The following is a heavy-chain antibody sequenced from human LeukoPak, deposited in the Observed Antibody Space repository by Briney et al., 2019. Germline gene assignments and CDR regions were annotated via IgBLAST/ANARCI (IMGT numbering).Heavy chain of an antibody. V-gene: IGHV3-74*01. CDR1: GFTYTNYW. Sequence: GGSLRLSCAACGFTYTNYWMHWVRQTPGRGLVWVSLFNPDGSGTNYADSVKGRFTVSRDNAKNTLYVQMNSLRAEDTAVYYCAKGITIFGVVTLYYYYMDVWGKGITVTVSS. CDR3: AKGITIFGVVTLYYYYMDV. J-gene: IGHJ6*03. D-gene: IGHD3-3*01. CDR2: FNPDGSGT.